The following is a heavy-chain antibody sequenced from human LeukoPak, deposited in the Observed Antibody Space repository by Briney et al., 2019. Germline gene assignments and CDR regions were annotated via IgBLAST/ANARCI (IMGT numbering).Heavy chain of an antibody. Sequence: GGSLRLSCAASGFPFSDYVMHWVRQAPGKGLEWVAVIRYDGNNKYYADSVKGRFTISRDNSKNMLYLQMNSLRAEDTAVYYCARDNYDSSGPYYFDYWGQGTLVTVSS. CDR3: ARDNYDSSGPYYFDY. V-gene: IGHV3-33*01. CDR2: IRYDGNNK. D-gene: IGHD3-22*01. J-gene: IGHJ4*02. CDR1: GFPFSDYV.